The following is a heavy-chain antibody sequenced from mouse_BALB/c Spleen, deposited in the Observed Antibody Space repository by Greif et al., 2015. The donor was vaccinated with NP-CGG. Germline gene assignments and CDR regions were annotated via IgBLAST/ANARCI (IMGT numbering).Heavy chain of an antibody. D-gene: IGHD4-1*01. V-gene: IGHV14-3*02. CDR2: IDPANGNT. J-gene: IGHJ1*01. CDR3: ANWDWYCDV. CDR1: GFNIKDTY. Sequence: EVQLVESGAELVKPGASVKLSCTASGFNIKDTYMHWVKQRPEQGLEWIGRIDPANGNTKYDPKFQGKATITADPSPNTAYLQLSTLTCEDTAVYYCANWDWYCDVWGAGTSVTVSS.